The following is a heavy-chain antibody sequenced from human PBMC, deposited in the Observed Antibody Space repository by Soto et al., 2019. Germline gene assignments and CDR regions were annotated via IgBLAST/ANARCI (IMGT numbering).Heavy chain of an antibody. CDR3: ATAEVDY. CDR1: GFTVGNLW. CDR2: MNSDGRTT. J-gene: IGHJ4*02. Sequence: PGGAMRLSWAPSGFTVGNLWVHWVRQAPGKGLEWVSRMNSDGRTTDYADSVKGRFTVSRDNANYTLYRQMNSLRAEDTAGYYCATAEVDYWGPGTLVTVSS. V-gene: IGHV3-74*01.